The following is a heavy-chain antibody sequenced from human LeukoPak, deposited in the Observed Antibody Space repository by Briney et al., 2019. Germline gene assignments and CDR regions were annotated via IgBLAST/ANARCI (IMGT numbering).Heavy chain of an antibody. V-gene: IGHV3-30*18. D-gene: IGHD4-17*01. J-gene: IGHJ3*01. CDR1: GFMFSKYG. Sequence: PGGSLRLSCVASGFMFSKYGIHWVRQAPGKGLEWVAVISYDGRNVDYEDSVKGRFTISRDNSKNTVYLQMSSLRTEDTAVYYCAKGATTMSTADAFVLWGQGAMVTVSS. CDR2: ISYDGRNV. CDR3: AKGATTMSTADAFVL.